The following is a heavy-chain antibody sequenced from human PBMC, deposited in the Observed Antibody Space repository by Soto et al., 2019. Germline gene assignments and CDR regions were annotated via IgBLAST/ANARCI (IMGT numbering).Heavy chain of an antibody. D-gene: IGHD1-1*01. V-gene: IGHV3-30-3*01. J-gene: IGHJ6*02. CDR3: ASTTKNYYGMDV. Sequence: GGSLRLSCAASGFTFSSYAMHWVRQAPGKGLEWVAVISYDGSNKYYADSVKGRFTISRDNSKNTLYLQMNSLRAEDTAVYYCASTTKNYYGMDVWGQGTKVTVYS. CDR1: GFTFSSYA. CDR2: ISYDGSNK.